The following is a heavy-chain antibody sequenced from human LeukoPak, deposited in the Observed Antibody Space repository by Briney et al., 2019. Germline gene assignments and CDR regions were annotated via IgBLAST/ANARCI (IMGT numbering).Heavy chain of an antibody. CDR1: GYTFTSYY. V-gene: IGHV1-46*01. D-gene: IGHD3-22*01. CDR3: ARVHNYYDSSGYYNLGPFDY. J-gene: IGHJ4*02. CDR2: INPSGGST. Sequence: ASVKVSCKASGYTFTSYYMHWVRQAPGQGLEWMGIINPSGGSTSYAQKFQGRVTMTRDTSTSTVYMELSSLRSEDTAVYYCARVHNYYDSSGYYNLGPFDYWGQGTLVTVSS.